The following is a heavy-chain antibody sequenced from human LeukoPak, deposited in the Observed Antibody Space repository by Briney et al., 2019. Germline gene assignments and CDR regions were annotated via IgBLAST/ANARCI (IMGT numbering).Heavy chain of an antibody. CDR3: ARWGGWNAFDI. V-gene: IGHV4-34*01. CDR2: INHSGST. Sequence: SETLSPTCAVNGGSLSGYYWSWFRQPPGKGLEWIGEINHSGSTNYNPSLKSRVTISVDTSKNQFSLKLSSVTAADTAVYYCARWGGWNAFDIWGQGTMVTVSS. D-gene: IGHD6-19*01. CDR1: GGSLSGYY. J-gene: IGHJ3*02.